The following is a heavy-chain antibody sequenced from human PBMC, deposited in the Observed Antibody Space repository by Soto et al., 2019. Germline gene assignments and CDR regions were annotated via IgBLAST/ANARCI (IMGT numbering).Heavy chain of an antibody. V-gene: IGHV1-3*01. CDR1: GYTFSSYA. CDR3: ARDTGDGTFDF. D-gene: IGHD7-27*01. CDR2: INAGYGNT. Sequence: ASVKVSCKASGYTFSSYAMHWVRQAPGQRLGWMGWINAGYGNTKSSQKFQDRVTISRDTSASTAYMELTSLRSEDTAVYYCARDTGDGTFDFWGQGTLVTVSS. J-gene: IGHJ4*02.